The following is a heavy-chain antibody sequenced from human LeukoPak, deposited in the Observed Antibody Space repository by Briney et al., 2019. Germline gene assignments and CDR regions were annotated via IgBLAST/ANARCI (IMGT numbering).Heavy chain of an antibody. V-gene: IGHV1-2*02. CDR1: GYTFTGYY. J-gene: IGHJ3*02. CDR2: INPNSGGT. CDR3: ARDPDLYGNAFDI. Sequence: ASVKVSCKASGYTFTGYYMHWVRQAPGQGLEWMGWINPNSGGTNYAQKFQGRVTMTRDTSISTAYMELSRLRSDDTAVYYCARDPDLYGNAFDIWGQGTMVTVSS. D-gene: IGHD1-26*01.